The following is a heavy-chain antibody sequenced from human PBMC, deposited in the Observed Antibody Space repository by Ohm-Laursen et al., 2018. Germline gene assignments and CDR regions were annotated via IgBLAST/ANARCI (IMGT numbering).Heavy chain of an antibody. CDR1: GYTFTSYY. J-gene: IGHJ3*02. Sequence: SSVKVSCKPSGYTFTSYYMHWVRQAPGQGLEWMGIINPSGGSTSYAQKFQGRVTMTRDTSTSTVYMELSSLRSEDTAVYYCARGTPGIAVAGADAFDIWGQGTMVTVSS. D-gene: IGHD6-19*01. CDR2: INPSGGST. CDR3: ARGTPGIAVAGADAFDI. V-gene: IGHV1-46*01.